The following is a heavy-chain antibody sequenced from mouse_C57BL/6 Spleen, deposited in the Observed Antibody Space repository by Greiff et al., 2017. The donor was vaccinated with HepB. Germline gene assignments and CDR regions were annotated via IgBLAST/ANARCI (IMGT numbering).Heavy chain of an antibody. CDR1: GYAFTNYL. CDR2: INPGSGGT. V-gene: IGHV1-54*01. Sequence: VKLMESGAELVRPGTSVKVSCKASGYAFTNYLIEWVKQRPGQGLEWIGVINPGSGGTNYNEKFKGKATLTADKSSSTAYMQLSSLTSEDSAVYFCARDSSGSFAYWGQGTLVTVSA. D-gene: IGHD3-2*02. CDR3: ARDSSGSFAY. J-gene: IGHJ3*01.